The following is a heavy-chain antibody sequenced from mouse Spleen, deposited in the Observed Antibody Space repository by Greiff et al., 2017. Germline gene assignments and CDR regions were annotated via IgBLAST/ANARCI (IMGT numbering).Heavy chain of an antibody. CDR3: AREIRPYFDY. D-gene: IGHD1-2*01. J-gene: IGHJ2*01. V-gene: IGHV1-66*01. Sequence: QVQLKQSGPELVKPGASVKISCKASGYSFTSYYIHXVKQRPGQGLEWIGWIYPGSGNTKYNEKFKGKATLTADTSSSTAYMQLSSLTSEDSAVYYCAREIRPYFDYWGQGTTLTVSS. CDR2: IYPGSGNT. CDR1: GYSFTSYY.